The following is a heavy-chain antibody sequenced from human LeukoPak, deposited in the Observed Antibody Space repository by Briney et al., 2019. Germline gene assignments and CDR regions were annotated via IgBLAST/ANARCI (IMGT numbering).Heavy chain of an antibody. Sequence: SGTLSLTCAVSSGSISSSNWWSWVRQPPGKGLEWIGEIYHSGSTNYNPSLKSRVTISVDKSKNQFSLKLSSVTAADTAVYYCARAPRLWFGELLLDYWGQGTLVTVSS. J-gene: IGHJ4*02. CDR1: SGSISSSNW. CDR3: ARAPRLWFGELLLDY. D-gene: IGHD3-10*01. CDR2: IYHSGST. V-gene: IGHV4-4*02.